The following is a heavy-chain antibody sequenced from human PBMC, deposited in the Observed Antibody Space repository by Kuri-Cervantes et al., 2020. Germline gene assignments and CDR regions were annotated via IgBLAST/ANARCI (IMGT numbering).Heavy chain of an antibody. D-gene: IGHD3-10*01. CDR2: IMQDGSEK. Sequence: GESLKISCAASGFTFGSYWMSWVRQAPGKGLEWVANIMQDGSEKYYVDSVKGRFTISRDNAKNSLYLQMNSLRAEETAVYYCARGRVRGPSAHYGMDVWGQGAMVTVSS. CDR3: ARGRVRGPSAHYGMDV. J-gene: IGHJ6*02. V-gene: IGHV3-7*01. CDR1: GFTFGSYW.